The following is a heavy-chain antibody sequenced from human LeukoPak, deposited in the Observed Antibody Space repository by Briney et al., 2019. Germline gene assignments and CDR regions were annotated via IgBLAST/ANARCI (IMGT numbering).Heavy chain of an antibody. CDR2: ISAYNGNT. J-gene: IGHJ3*02. V-gene: IGHV1-18*01. Sequence: ASVKVSCKASGYTFTSYGISWVRQAPGQGLEWMGWISAYNGNTNYAQKLQGRVTMTTDTSTSTAYMELRSLRSDDTAVYYCARGRRQLAAAGSYDAFDIWGQGTMVTVSS. CDR3: ARGRRQLAAAGSYDAFDI. CDR1: GYTFTSYG. D-gene: IGHD6-13*01.